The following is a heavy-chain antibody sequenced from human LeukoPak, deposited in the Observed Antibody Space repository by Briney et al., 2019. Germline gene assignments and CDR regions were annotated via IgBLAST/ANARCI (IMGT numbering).Heavy chain of an antibody. V-gene: IGHV1-2*02. Sequence: ASVKVSCKASGYTFTAYYMHWVRQAPGQGLEWMGWINPNSGGTNYAQKFQGRVTMTRDTSISTAYMELSRLRSEDMAVYYCARDGRIAARPDNWFDPWGQGTLVTVSS. J-gene: IGHJ5*02. CDR3: ARDGRIAARPDNWFDP. D-gene: IGHD6-6*01. CDR1: GYTFTAYY. CDR2: INPNSGGT.